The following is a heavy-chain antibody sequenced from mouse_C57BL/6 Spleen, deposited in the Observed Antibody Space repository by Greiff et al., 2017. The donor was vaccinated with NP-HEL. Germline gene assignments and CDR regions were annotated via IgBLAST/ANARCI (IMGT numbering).Heavy chain of an antibody. Sequence: EVKLVESGGGLVKPGGSLKLSCAASGFTFSSYAMSWVRQTPEKRLEWVATISDGGSYTYYPDHVKGRLPISRANAKNNLYLQMSHLKSEDTAMYYCARDLATVVATDSFDYWGQGTTLTVSS. J-gene: IGHJ2*01. CDR3: ARDLATVVATDSFDY. D-gene: IGHD1-1*01. CDR1: GFTFSSYA. V-gene: IGHV5-4*01. CDR2: ISDGGSYT.